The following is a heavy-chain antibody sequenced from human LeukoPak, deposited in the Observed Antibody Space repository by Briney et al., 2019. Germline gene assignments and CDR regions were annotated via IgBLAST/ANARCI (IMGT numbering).Heavy chain of an antibody. Sequence: QSGGSLRLSCAASGFTFSSYWMNWVRQAPGKGLEWVANINQDGSAKYYVDSVKGRFTFSRDNAMNSLFLQMNSLRAEDTAVYYCARDVHGGAFDYWGQGTLVTVSS. CDR3: ARDVHGGAFDY. CDR1: GFTFSSYW. J-gene: IGHJ4*02. CDR2: INQDGSAK. D-gene: IGHD4-23*01. V-gene: IGHV3-7*01.